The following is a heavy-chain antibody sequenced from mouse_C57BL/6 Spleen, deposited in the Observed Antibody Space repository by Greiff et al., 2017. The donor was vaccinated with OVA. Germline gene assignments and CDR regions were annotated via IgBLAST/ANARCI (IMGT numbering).Heavy chain of an antibody. Sequence: EVKVEESGAELVRPGASVKLSCTASGFNIKDYYMHWVKQRPEQGLEWIGRIDPEDGDTEYAPKFQGKATMTADTSSNTAYLQLSSLTSEDTAVYYCTTSGTWRYFDVWGTGTTVTVSS. V-gene: IGHV14-1*01. CDR3: TTSGTWRYFDV. J-gene: IGHJ1*03. D-gene: IGHD4-1*01. CDR2: IDPEDGDT. CDR1: GFNIKDYY.